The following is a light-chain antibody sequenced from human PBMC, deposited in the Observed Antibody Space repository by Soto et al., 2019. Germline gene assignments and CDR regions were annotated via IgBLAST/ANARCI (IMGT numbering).Light chain of an antibody. CDR3: QQYNNWPPMYT. J-gene: IGKJ2*01. CDR1: QSISNW. V-gene: IGKV1-5*03. Sequence: DIQMTQSPSTLSASVGDTVTITCRASQSISNWLAWYQQRPGKAPNLLIYKASSLEGGVPARFSGSGSGTEFTLTISSLQSEDFAVYYCQQYNNWPPMYTFGQGTKLEIK. CDR2: KAS.